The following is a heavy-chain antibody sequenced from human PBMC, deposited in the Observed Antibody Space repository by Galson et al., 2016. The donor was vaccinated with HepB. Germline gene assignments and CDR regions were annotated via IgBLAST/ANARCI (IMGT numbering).Heavy chain of an antibody. CDR3: AHRPPTYYYDDSGHQVFDY. CDR2: MYWDDDK. CDR1: GFSLTTTGVG. J-gene: IGHJ4*02. D-gene: IGHD3-22*01. Sequence: ALVKPTQTLTLTCTFSGFSLTTTGVGVGWIRQPPGKALEWLALMYWDDDKRYSPSLKSRLTITKDTSKNQVVLTMTNMDPVDTATYYCAHRPPTYYYDDSGHQVFDYWGQGTLVTVSS. V-gene: IGHV2-5*02.